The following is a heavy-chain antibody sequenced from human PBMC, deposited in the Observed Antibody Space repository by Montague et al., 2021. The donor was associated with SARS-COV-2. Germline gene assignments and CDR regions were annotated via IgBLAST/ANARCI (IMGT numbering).Heavy chain of an antibody. Sequence: SETLSLTCAVYGGSFSDYYWTWIRQSPGKGLEWMAEINHSGTTNYNFNPSLRSRVTISVDTSKSQFSLKLSSVTAADTGVYYCARWDPQTLTLIGLRGKSASDYWGQGTLVTVSS. CDR3: ARWDPQTLTLIGLRGKSASDY. V-gene: IGHV4-34*01. D-gene: IGHD4-23*01. CDR1: GGSFSDYY. J-gene: IGHJ4*02. CDR2: INHSGTT.